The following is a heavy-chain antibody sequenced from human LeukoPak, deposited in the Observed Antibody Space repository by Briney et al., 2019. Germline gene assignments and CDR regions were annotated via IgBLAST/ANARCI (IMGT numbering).Heavy chain of an antibody. CDR3: AKDRPPYSSSSMAFDY. D-gene: IGHD6-6*01. Sequence: GGSLRLSCAASGFTFSSYGMHWVRQAPGKGLEWVAVISYDGSNKYYADSVKGRFTISRDNSKNTLYLQMNSLRAEDTAVYYCAKDRPPYSSSSMAFDYWGQGTLVTVSS. CDR1: GFTFSSYG. CDR2: ISYDGSNK. J-gene: IGHJ4*02. V-gene: IGHV3-30*18.